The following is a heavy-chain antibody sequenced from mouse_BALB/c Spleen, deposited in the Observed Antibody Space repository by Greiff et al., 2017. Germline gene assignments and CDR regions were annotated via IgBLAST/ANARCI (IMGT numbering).Heavy chain of an antibody. D-gene: IGHD2-10*02. V-gene: IGHV1-20*02. CDR2: INPYNGDT. CDR1: GYSFTGYF. J-gene: IGHJ3*01. CDR3: ARETYGNYWFAY. Sequence: EVQLQQSGPELVKPGASVKISCKASGYSFTGYFMNWVMQSHGKSLEWIGRINPYNGDTFYNQKFKGKATLTVDKSSSTAHMELRSLASEDSAVYYCARETYGNYWFAYWGQGTLVTVSA.